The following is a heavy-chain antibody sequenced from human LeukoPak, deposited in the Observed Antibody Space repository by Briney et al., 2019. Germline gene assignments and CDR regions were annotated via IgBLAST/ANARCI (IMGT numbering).Heavy chain of an antibody. CDR3: AKGQLVDSGMDV. Sequence: PGGSLRLSCAASGFTFSSYWMHWVRQAPGKGLVWVSRINSDGSSTSYADSVKGRFTISRDNAKNTLYMQINSLRPEDTAIYYCAKGQLVDSGMDVWGQGTTVTVSS. CDR2: INSDGSST. J-gene: IGHJ6*02. D-gene: IGHD1-1*01. V-gene: IGHV3-74*01. CDR1: GFTFSSYW.